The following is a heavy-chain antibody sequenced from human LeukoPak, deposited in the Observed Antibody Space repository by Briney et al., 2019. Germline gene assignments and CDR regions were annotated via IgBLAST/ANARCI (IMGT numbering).Heavy chain of an antibody. D-gene: IGHD4-23*01. CDR2: IYYSGST. V-gene: IGHV4-59*01. CDR3: ARATVATINWFDP. CDR1: GGSISSYY. Sequence: SETLSLTCTVSGGSISSYYWSWIRQPPGMGLEWIGYIYYSGSTNYNPSLKSRVTISVDTSKNQFSLKLSSVTAADTAVYYCARATVATINWFDPWGQGTLVTVSS. J-gene: IGHJ5*02.